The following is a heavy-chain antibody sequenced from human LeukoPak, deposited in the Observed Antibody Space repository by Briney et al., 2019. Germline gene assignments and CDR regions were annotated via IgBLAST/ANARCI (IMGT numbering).Heavy chain of an antibody. CDR3: ARHHYDFWSGYYAYYFDY. J-gene: IGHJ4*02. CDR2: IYTSGSA. Sequence: PSETLSLTCTVSGASISLYYWSWIRQPAGKGLEWIGRIYTSGSAYYNPSLKSRVSMSVDTSKNQFSLKLSSVTAADTAVYYCARHHYDFWSGYYAYYFDYWGQGTLVTVSS. V-gene: IGHV4-4*07. D-gene: IGHD3-3*01. CDR1: GASISLYY.